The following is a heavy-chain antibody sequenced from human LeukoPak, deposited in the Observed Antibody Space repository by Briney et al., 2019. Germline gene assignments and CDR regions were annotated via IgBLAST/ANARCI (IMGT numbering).Heavy chain of an antibody. CDR1: GDSIRRDNYY. CDR3: ATHPLLDY. V-gene: IGHV4-39*01. Sequence: SETLSLTCTVSGDSIRRDNYYWGWIRQPPGKGLEWIGSIYYSGSTYYNPSLKSRVSISVDPSKSQFSLKLTSVAAADTAVYYCATHPLLDYWGQGSLVTVSS. J-gene: IGHJ4*02. CDR2: IYYSGST. D-gene: IGHD3-16*02.